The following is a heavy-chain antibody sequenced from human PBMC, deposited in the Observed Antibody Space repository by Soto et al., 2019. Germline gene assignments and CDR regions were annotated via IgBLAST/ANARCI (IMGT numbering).Heavy chain of an antibody. D-gene: IGHD3-10*01. CDR3: ARDQWGFYYGSGSLLDY. Sequence: QVQLVEPGGGVVQPGRSLRLSCAASGFTFSSYAMHWVRQAPGKGLEWVAVISYDGSNKYYADSVKGRFTISRDNSKNTLYLQMNSLRAEDTAVYYCARDQWGFYYGSGSLLDYWGQGTLVTVSS. CDR2: ISYDGSNK. CDR1: GFTFSSYA. J-gene: IGHJ4*02. V-gene: IGHV3-30-3*01.